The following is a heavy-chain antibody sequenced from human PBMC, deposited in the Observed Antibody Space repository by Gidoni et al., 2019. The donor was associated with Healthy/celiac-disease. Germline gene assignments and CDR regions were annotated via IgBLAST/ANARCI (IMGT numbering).Heavy chain of an antibody. J-gene: IGHJ4*02. V-gene: IGHV3-21*01. CDR3: ARSIRTYDFWRGYGFDY. D-gene: IGHD3-3*01. Sequence: EVQLVESGGGLVKPGGSLRLSCAASGFTFSSYSMNWVRQAPGKGLEWVSSISSSSSYIYYADSVKGRFTISRDNAKNSLYLQMNSLRAEDTAVYYCARSIRTYDFWRGYGFDYWGQGTLVTVSS. CDR2: ISSSSSYI. CDR1: GFTFSSYS.